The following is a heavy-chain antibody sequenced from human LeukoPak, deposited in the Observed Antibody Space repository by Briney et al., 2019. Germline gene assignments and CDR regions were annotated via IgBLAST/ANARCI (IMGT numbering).Heavy chain of an antibody. Sequence: PGGSLRLSCAASGFTFSSYWMSWVRQAPGKGLEWVANIKQDGSEKYYVDSVKGQFTISRDNAKNSLYLQMNSLRAEDTAVYYCAREGYSGYDLSYYYGMDVWGQGITVTVSS. D-gene: IGHD5-12*01. J-gene: IGHJ6*02. CDR3: AREGYSGYDLSYYYGMDV. V-gene: IGHV3-7*01. CDR2: IKQDGSEK. CDR1: GFTFSSYW.